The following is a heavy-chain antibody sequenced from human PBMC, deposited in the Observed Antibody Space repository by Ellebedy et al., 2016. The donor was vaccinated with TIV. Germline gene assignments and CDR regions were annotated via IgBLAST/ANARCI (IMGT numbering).Heavy chain of an antibody. CDR1: GGSIRTSLYY. D-gene: IGHD6-13*01. CDR2: LSYSGST. J-gene: IGHJ4*02. CDR3: ARDEYNISWFKY. Sequence: MPSETLSLTCTVSGGSIRTSLYYWGWIRQPPGRGLEWIGTLSYSGSTYYNPSPKSRVTISVDTSKNQFSLKLSSVTAADAAVYYCARDEYNISWFKYWGQGTLVTVSS. V-gene: IGHV4-39*07.